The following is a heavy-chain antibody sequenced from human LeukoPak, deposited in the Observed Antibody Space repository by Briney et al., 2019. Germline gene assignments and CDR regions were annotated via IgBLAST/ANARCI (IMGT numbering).Heavy chain of an antibody. CDR2: ISSSSSYI. V-gene: IGHV3-21*01. CDR1: GFTFSSYS. D-gene: IGHD3-22*01. J-gene: IGHJ4*02. CDR3: VRDSSGYYSYFDY. Sequence: GGSLRLSCAASGFTFSSYSMNWVRQAPGKGLEWVSSISSSSSYIYYADSVKGRFTISRDNAKNSLYLQMNSLRAEDTAVYYCVRDSSGYYSYFDYWGQGTLVTVSS.